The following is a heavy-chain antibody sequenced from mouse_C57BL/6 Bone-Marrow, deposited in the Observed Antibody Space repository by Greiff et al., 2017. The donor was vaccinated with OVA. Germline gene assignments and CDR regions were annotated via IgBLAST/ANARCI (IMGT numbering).Heavy chain of an antibody. V-gene: IGHV1-9*01. CDR1: GYTFTGYW. J-gene: IGHJ2*01. Sequence: VQLQQSGAELMKPGASVKLSCKATGYTFTGYWIEWVKQRPGHGLAWIGEILPGSGSTNYNEKFKGKATFTADKSSNTAYMQLSSLTTDDAAIYYCARKILYDDTYFDYWGQGTTLTVSS. CDR2: ILPGSGST. CDR3: ARKILYDDTYFDY. D-gene: IGHD2-12*01.